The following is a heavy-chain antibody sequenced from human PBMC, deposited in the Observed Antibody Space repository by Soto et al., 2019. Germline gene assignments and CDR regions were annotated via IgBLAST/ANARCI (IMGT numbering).Heavy chain of an antibody. V-gene: IGHV4-4*02. Sequence: QVHLQESGPGLVKPSETLSLTCAVSGASIGSGGWWSWVRQPPGKGLEWIAEIFHDGNTNYSPSLKGRVTISVDKSQNQFSLNVYSVTAEDTAVYYCARHEGWTGPDQWGQGTLVTVSS. CDR2: IFHDGNT. CDR3: ARHEGWTGPDQ. CDR1: GASIGSGGW. J-gene: IGHJ5*02. D-gene: IGHD2-8*02.